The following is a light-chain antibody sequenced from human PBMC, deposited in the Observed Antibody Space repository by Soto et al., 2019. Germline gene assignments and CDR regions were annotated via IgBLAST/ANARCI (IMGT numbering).Light chain of an antibody. J-gene: IGLJ1*01. CDR3: SSFTNTITRYA. CDR1: SSDVGGYNY. Sequence: QSALTQPASVSGSPGQSITISCTGTSSDVGGYNYVSWFQHHPGKAPKLIIYEVSYRPSGVSNRFSGSKSGDTASLTISGLQAEXEADYYCSSFTNTITRYAFGTGTKLTVL. V-gene: IGLV2-14*01. CDR2: EVS.